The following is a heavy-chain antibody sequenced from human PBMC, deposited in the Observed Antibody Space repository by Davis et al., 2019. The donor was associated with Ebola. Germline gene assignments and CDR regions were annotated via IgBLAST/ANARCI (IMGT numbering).Heavy chain of an antibody. V-gene: IGHV4-61*01. CDR2: GSESGST. CDR3: ARVCLTYSDFWSGFYYMDV. D-gene: IGHD3-3*01. Sequence: PSETLSLTCIVSGGSVSSDNHYWSWIRQPPGKGLEWIGFGSESGSTNHNPSLQSRVTISVDTSKNQFSLKLSSVTAADTAVYYCARVCLTYSDFWSGFYYMDVWGKGTTVTVSS. J-gene: IGHJ6*03. CDR1: GGSVSSDNHY.